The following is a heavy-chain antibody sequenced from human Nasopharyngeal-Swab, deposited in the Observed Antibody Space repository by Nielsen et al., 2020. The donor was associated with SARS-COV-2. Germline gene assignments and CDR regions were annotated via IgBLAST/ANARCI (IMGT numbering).Heavy chain of an antibody. D-gene: IGHD2-2*01. Sequence: GGPLRLSGATSGITFSASAMNWVRQAPGKGLEGGSGISGTGLDTDYGDSVKGQFTISRDNSKNTLYLQVSSLRAGDTAIYYCARGPDPPYCSSTSCYDGFHLWGQGTMVTVSS. CDR2: ISGTGLDT. V-gene: IGHV3-23*01. CDR3: ARGPDPPYCSSTSCYDGFHL. CDR1: GITFSASA. J-gene: IGHJ3*01.